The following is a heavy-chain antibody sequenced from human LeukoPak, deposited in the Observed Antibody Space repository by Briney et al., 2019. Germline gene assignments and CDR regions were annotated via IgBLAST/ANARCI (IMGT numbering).Heavy chain of an antibody. CDR2: INHSGST. D-gene: IGHD3-3*01. CDR3: ARGRVNWFDL. Sequence: SETLSLTCAVYGGSFSGYYWSWIRQPPGKGLEWIGEINHSGSTNYNPSLKSRVTISVDTSKNQFSLKLSSVTAADTAVYYCARGRVNWFDLWGQGTLVTVSS. J-gene: IGHJ5*02. CDR1: GGSFSGYY. V-gene: IGHV4-34*09.